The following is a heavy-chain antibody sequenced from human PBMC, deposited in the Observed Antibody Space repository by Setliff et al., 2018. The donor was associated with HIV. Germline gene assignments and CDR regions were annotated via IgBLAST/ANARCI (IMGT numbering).Heavy chain of an antibody. CDR3: ARESPSTSWFYFDF. CDR1: GGSCSDYY. CDR2: INHRGST. V-gene: IGHV4-34*01. Sequence: SETLSLTCAVYGGSCSDYYWTWIRQSPGKGLEWIGEINHRGSTNYKPSLKSRFTVSVDTSKNQFSLKLGSVTAADTAVYYCARESPSTSWFYFDFWGQGTLVTVSS. D-gene: IGHD6-13*01. J-gene: IGHJ4*02.